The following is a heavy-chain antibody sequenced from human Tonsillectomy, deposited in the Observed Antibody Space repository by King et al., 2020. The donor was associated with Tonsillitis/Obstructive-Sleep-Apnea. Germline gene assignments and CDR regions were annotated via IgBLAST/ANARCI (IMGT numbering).Heavy chain of an antibody. J-gene: IGHJ4*02. CDR3: ARAGDYYDSSGYDC. V-gene: IGHV4-4*02. CDR2: IYHSGST. CDR1: GGSISSSNW. Sequence: PLQESGPGLVKPSGTLSLTCAVSGGSISSSNWWSWVRQPPGKGLEWIGEIYHSGSTNYNPSLKSRVTISVDKSKNQFSLKLSSVTAADTAFYYCARAGDYYDSSGYDCWGQGTLVTVSS. D-gene: IGHD3-22*01.